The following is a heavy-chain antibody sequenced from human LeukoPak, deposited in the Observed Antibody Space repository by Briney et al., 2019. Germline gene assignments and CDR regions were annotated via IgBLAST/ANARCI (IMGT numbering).Heavy chain of an antibody. CDR2: IKQDGSEK. CDR1: GFTFSSYW. V-gene: IGHV3-7*01. D-gene: IGHD6-13*01. CDR3: ARGGYSSRVKYYGY. J-gene: IGHJ4*02. Sequence: SGGSLRLSCAASGFTFSSYWMTWVRQAPGKGLEWVANIKQDGSEKYYVDSVKGRFTVSRDNAMNSLYLQMNSLRTEDTAVYYCARGGYSSRVKYYGYWGQGTLVTVSS.